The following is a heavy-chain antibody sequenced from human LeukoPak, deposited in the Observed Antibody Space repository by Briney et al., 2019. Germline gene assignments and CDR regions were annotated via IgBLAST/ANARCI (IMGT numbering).Heavy chain of an antibody. Sequence: PLETLSLTCAVYGGSLSGYYWSCIRQPPGRGLEWIGEIKHSVSANYNPPLKRRVTISVDTTKNQFSLKLRSVTAADRAVYYCARQDDSSGYFDYWGQGTLVTVSS. CDR1: GGSLSGYY. D-gene: IGHD3-22*01. J-gene: IGHJ4*02. V-gene: IGHV4-34*01. CDR3: ARQDDSSGYFDY. CDR2: IKHSVSA.